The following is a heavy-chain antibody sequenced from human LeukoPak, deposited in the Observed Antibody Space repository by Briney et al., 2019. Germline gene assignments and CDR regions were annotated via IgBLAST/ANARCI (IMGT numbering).Heavy chain of an antibody. CDR1: GYSISSSYY. CDR2: IYYSGST. D-gene: IGHD3-22*01. J-gene: IGHJ4*02. CDR3: ARVTGYMIEDYFDY. Sequence: SETLSLTCTVSGYSISSSYYWSWIRQPPGKGLEWIGYIYYSGSTNYNSSLKSRVTISVDTSKNQFSLRLSSVTAADTAVYYCARVTGYMIEDYFDYWGQGILVTVSS. V-gene: IGHV4-61*01.